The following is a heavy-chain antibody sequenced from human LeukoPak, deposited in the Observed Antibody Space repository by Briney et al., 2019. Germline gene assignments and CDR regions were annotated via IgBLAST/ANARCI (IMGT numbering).Heavy chain of an antibody. V-gene: IGHV3-7*01. CDR3: ARDSDDYVLDY. D-gene: IGHD4-17*01. CDR2: IKQDGSEK. J-gene: IGHJ4*02. CDR1: GFTFSSYW. Sequence: GGSLRLSCAASGFTFSSYWMSWVRQAPGKGLEWVANIKQDGSEKYYVDTVKGRFTISRDNAKNSLYLQMNSLRAEDTAVYYCARDSDDYVLDYWGQGTLVTVSS.